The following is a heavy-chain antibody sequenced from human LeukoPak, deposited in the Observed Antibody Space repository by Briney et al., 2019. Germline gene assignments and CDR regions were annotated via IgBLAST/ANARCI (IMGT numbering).Heavy chain of an antibody. V-gene: IGHV4-59*01. CDR1: GGSISSYY. J-gene: IGHJ3*02. Sequence: PSETLSLTCTVSGGSISSYYWSWIRRPPGKGLEWIGYIYYSGSTNYNPSLKSRVTISVDTSKNQFSLKLSSVTAADTAVYYCAREGYSSSWYDPLGAFDIWGQGTMVTVSS. CDR3: AREGYSSSWYDPLGAFDI. CDR2: IYYSGST. D-gene: IGHD6-13*01.